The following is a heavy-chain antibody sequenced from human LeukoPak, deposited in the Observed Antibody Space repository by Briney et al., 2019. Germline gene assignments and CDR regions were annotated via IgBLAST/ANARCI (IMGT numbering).Heavy chain of an antibody. D-gene: IGHD3-22*01. J-gene: IGHJ4*02. CDR1: GGSISSGGYY. Sequence: SETLSLTCTVSGGSISSGGYYWSWIRQHPGKGLEWIGYIYYCGSTYYNPSLKSRVTISVDTSKNQFSLKLSSVTAADTAVYYCARGQVGHYDSSGYYDYWGQRTLVTVSS. CDR2: IYYCGST. V-gene: IGHV4-31*03. CDR3: ARGQVGHYDSSGYYDY.